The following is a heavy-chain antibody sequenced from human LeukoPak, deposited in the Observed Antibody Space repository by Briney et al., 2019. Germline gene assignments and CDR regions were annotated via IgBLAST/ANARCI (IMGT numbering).Heavy chain of an antibody. J-gene: IGHJ3*02. CDR1: GYTLTELS. V-gene: IGHV1-24*01. Sequence: ASVKVSCKVSGYTLTELSMHWVRQAPGKGLEWMGGFDPEDGETIYAQKFQGRVTMTEDTSTDTAYMELSSLRSEDTAVYYCATPGLREFPNAFDIWGQGTMATVSS. D-gene: IGHD2-21*01. CDR2: FDPEDGET. CDR3: ATPGLREFPNAFDI.